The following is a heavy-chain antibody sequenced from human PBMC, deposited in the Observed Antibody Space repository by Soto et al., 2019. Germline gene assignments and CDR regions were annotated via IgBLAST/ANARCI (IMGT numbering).Heavy chain of an antibody. CDR1: GYTFTSYA. V-gene: IGHV1-3*01. D-gene: IGHD1-26*01. CDR2: INAGNGNT. CDR3: ARTLVGATPADY. Sequence: QVQLVQSGAEVKKPGSSVKVSCKASGYTFTSYAMHWVRQAPGQRLEWMGWINAGNGNTKYSQKFQGRVTITRDTSASTAYMELSSLRSEDTAVYYCARTLVGATPADYCGQGTLVTVSS. J-gene: IGHJ4*02.